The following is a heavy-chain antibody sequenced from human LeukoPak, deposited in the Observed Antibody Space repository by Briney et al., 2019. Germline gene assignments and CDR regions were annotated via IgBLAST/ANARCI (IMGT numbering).Heavy chain of an antibody. J-gene: IGHJ4*02. D-gene: IGHD6-13*01. V-gene: IGHV1-18*01. Sequence: ASVKVSCKASGYTFTSYGISWVRQAPGQGLEWMGWISAYNGNTNYAQKFQGRVTMTRDTSISTAYMELSRLRSDDTAVYYCARAGAKGSSSSWGGYWGQGTLVTVSS. CDR3: ARAGAKGSSSSWGGY. CDR2: ISAYNGNT. CDR1: GYTFTSYG.